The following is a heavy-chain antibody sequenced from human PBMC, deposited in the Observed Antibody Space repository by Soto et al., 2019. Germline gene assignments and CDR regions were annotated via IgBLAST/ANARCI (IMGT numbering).Heavy chain of an antibody. CDR1: GFTFSSYA. V-gene: IGHV3-23*01. CDR2: IIGSGGST. J-gene: IGHJ4*02. D-gene: IGHD6-19*01. CDR3: ANKSARLPYSSGWYVPTDY. Sequence: EVKLLESGGGLVQPGGSLRLSCAASGFTFSSYAMSWVRPAPGKGLEWVSAIIGSGGSTYYADSVQGRFTISRDNSKNTLYLQRNSLRAEDTAVYYCANKSARLPYSSGWYVPTDYWGQGTLVTVSS.